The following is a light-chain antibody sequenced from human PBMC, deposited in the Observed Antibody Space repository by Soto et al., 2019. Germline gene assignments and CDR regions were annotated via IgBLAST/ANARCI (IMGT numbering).Light chain of an antibody. V-gene: IGKV3-20*01. CDR3: QQYGSSPYT. CDR1: QSVNNRY. CDR2: VAS. J-gene: IGKJ2*01. Sequence: EIVLTQSPGTLSLSPGERATLSCRASQSVNNRYLAWYQQKPGQTPRLLIYVASNRATGIPDRFSGDGSGTDFALSISKLEPEDFAVYYCQQYGSSPYTFGQGTKLEIK.